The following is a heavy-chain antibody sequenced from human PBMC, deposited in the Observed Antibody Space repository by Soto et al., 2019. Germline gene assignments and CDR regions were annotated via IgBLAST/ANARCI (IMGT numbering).Heavy chain of an antibody. CDR1: GGTFSSYA. CDR2: IIPIFGTA. J-gene: IGHJ3*02. Sequence: SVKVSCKASGGTFSSYAISWVRQAPGQGQERMGGIIPIFGTANYAQKFQGRVTITADESTSTAYMELSSLRSEDTAVYYCARQSHPCGGDWYPENHDAFDIWGQGTMVTVSS. CDR3: ARQSHPCGGDWYPENHDAFDI. V-gene: IGHV1-69*13. D-gene: IGHD2-21*02.